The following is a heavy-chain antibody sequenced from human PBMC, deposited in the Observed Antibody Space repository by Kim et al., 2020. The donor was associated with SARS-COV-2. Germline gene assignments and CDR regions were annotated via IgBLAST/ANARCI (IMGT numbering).Heavy chain of an antibody. D-gene: IGHD2-21*02. J-gene: IGHJ4*02. Sequence: KGRITNSRDNAKNSLYLQMNSLRAEDTAVYYCARDTGEYCGGDCYSDFDYWGQGTLVTVSS. V-gene: IGHV3-11*06. CDR3: ARDTGEYCGGDCYSDFDY.